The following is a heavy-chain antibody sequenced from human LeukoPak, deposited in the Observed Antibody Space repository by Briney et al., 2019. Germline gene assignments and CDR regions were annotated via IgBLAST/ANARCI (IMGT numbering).Heavy chain of an antibody. CDR3: ATEGAYNWFDP. Sequence: ASVKISCKVSGYTFTDYYMHWVQQAPGKGLEWMGLVDPEDGETIYAEKFQGRVTITADTSTDTAYMELSSLRSEDTAVCYCATEGAYNWFDPWGQGTLVTVSS. CDR1: GYTFTDYY. V-gene: IGHV1-69-2*01. J-gene: IGHJ5*02. CDR2: VDPEDGET. D-gene: IGHD3-16*01.